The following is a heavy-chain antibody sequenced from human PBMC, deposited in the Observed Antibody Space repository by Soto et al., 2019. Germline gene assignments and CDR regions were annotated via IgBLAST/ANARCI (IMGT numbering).Heavy chain of an antibody. V-gene: IGHV4-31*03. CDR2: IYYSGSS. Sequence: SETLSLTCTVSGGSISSGSYHWSWIRQHPGKGLEWIGNIYYSGSSYYNPSLKSRATISIDTSKDQFSLRLGSVTAADTAVYYCARVGGSSYYSSHDCWGRGNLVTVSS. D-gene: IGHD2-15*01. CDR3: ARVGGSSYYSSHDC. J-gene: IGHJ4*02. CDR1: GGSISSGSYH.